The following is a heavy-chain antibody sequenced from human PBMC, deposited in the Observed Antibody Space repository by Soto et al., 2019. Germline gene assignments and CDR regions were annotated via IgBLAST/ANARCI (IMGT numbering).Heavy chain of an antibody. V-gene: IGHV2-26*01. D-gene: IGHD3-3*01. Sequence: SGPTLVNPTETLTLTCTVSGFSLSNARMGVSWIRQPPGKALEWLAHIFSNDEKSYSTSLKSRLTISKDTSKSQVVLTMTNTDPLDTATFYSARIRRPPGAYYDFWSGFQNYYYYGMDVWGQGTTVTVSS. CDR1: GFSLSNARMG. CDR2: IFSNDEK. CDR3: ARIRRPPGAYYDFWSGFQNYYYYGMDV. J-gene: IGHJ6*02.